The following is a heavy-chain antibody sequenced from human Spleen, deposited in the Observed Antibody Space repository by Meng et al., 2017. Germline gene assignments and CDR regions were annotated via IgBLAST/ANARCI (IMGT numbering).Heavy chain of an antibody. V-gene: IGHV3-48*03. CDR3: VRPSYGSGSF. D-gene: IGHD3-10*01. CDR1: GFAFSVYE. Sequence: GESLKISCAASGFAFSVYEMNWVRQAPGKGLEWVSHISSSGDTMYYADSVKGRFTISRDNARNSLYLQMNSLRAKDTAVYYCVRPSYGSGSFWGQGTLVTVSS. CDR2: ISSSGDTM. J-gene: IGHJ4*02.